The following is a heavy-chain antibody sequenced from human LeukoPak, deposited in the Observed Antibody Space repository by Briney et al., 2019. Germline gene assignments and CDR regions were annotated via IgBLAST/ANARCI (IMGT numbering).Heavy chain of an antibody. J-gene: IGHJ4*02. D-gene: IGHD3-10*01. CDR1: GGTISSGGYS. Sequence: SEALSLTCVVSGGTISSGGYSWSWIRQPPGKGLEWIGYIYHSGSTYYNLSLKSRVTISVDRSKNQFSLKMSSVTAADTAVYYCARSALWFGESEYYFDDWGQGALVTVSS. CDR2: IYHSGST. V-gene: IGHV4-30-2*01. CDR3: ARSALWFGESEYYFDD.